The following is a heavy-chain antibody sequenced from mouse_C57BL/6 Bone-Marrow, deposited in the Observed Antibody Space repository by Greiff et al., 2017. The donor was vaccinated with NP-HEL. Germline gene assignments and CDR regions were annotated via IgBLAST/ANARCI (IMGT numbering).Heavy chain of an antibody. CDR1: GYTFTSYW. D-gene: IGHD2-1*01. Sequence: QVHVKQPGAELVKPGASVKLSCKASGYTFTSYWMHWVKQRPGQGLEWIGMIHPNSGSTNYNEKFKSKATLTVDKSSSTAYMQLSSLTSEDSAVYYCAMIYYGNYWFAYWGQGTLVTVSA. CDR3: AMIYYGNYWFAY. CDR2: IHPNSGST. J-gene: IGHJ3*01. V-gene: IGHV1-64*01.